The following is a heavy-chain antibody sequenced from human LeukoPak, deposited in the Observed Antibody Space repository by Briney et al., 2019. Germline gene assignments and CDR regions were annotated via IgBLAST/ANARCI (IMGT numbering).Heavy chain of an antibody. CDR1: GFTLTNHG. CDR3: ASSGSYRFDY. D-gene: IGHD1-26*01. V-gene: IGHV3-48*02. J-gene: IGHJ4*02. CDR2: ITASGTAM. Sequence: PGGSLRLSCAVSGFTLTNHGVNWVRQAPGKGLEWVSHITASGTAMFYADSVKGRFTISRDNAKNSLYLQMNSLRDEDTAVYYCASSGSYRFDYWGQGALVTVSS.